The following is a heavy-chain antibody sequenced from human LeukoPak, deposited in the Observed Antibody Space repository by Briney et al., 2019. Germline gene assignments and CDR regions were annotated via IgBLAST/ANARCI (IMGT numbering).Heavy chain of an antibody. Sequence: PGGSLRLSCAASGFSIMNSAMNWVREAPGKGLEWVSAISGSGGSTYYADSVKGRFTISRDNSKSTLYLQMNSLRAEDTAVYYCAKGNGRGYSFFGAFDIWGQGTMVAVSS. D-gene: IGHD5-18*01. J-gene: IGHJ3*02. CDR2: ISGSGGST. CDR1: GFSIMNSA. CDR3: AKGNGRGYSFFGAFDI. V-gene: IGHV3-23*01.